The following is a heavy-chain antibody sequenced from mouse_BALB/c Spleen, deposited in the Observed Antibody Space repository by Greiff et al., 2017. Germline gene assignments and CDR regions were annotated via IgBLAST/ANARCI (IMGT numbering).Heavy chain of an antibody. J-gene: IGHJ4*01. Sequence: VQLQESGAELARPGASVKMSCKASGYTFTSYTMHWVKQRPGQGLEWIGYINPSSGYTNYNQKFKDKATLTADKSSSTAYMQLSSLTSEDSAVYYCARREYVDAMDYWGQGTSVTVSS. V-gene: IGHV1-4*01. D-gene: IGHD2-10*02. CDR3: ARREYVDAMDY. CDR2: INPSSGYT. CDR1: GYTFTSYT.